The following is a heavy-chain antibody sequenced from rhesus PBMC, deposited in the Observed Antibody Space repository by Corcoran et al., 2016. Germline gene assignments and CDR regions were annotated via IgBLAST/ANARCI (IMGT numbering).Heavy chain of an antibody. CDR3: ARAGSSGWYAFFDY. V-gene: IGHV4-160*01. D-gene: IGHD6-31*01. CDR1: GGSLSSNY. J-gene: IGHJ4*01. CDR2: IYCSGGGT. Sequence: QVQLQESGPGLVKPSETLSLTCAVSGGSLSSNYWSWLRQAPGKGLEGIGRIYCSGGGTNYNPSLKSRVTISTDTSKNQFSLKLSSVTAADTAVYYCARAGSSGWYAFFDYWGQGVLVTVSS.